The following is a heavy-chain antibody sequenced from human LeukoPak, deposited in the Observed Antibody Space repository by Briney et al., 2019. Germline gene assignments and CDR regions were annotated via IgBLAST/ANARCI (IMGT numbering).Heavy chain of an antibody. Sequence: ASVKVSCKASGYTFTSYDINWVRQATGQGLEWMGWMNPNSGNTGYAQKFQGRVTITRNTSISTAYMELSSLRSEDTAVYYCARVGYSSSWGWGAPREANYYYYMDVWGKGTTVTVSS. CDR1: GYTFTSYD. CDR3: ARVGYSSSWGWGAPREANYYYYMDV. V-gene: IGHV1-8*03. CDR2: MNPNSGNT. D-gene: IGHD6-13*01. J-gene: IGHJ6*03.